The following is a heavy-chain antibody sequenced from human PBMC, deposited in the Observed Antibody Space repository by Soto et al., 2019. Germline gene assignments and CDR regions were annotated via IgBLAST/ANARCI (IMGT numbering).Heavy chain of an antibody. CDR3: AKLSCTSSTCYFPGWFDP. CDR1: GDSISGGASF. D-gene: IGHD2-2*01. J-gene: IGHJ5*02. V-gene: IGHV4-31*03. CDR2: VYYSGSS. Sequence: SETLPLTCTVSGDSISGGASFWSWIRQPPGKGLEWIANVYYSGSSYYNPSLKSRLTISVDTTKNQFSLQLKSMTAADTAVYYCAKLSCTSSTCYFPGWFDPWGQGTLVTVSS.